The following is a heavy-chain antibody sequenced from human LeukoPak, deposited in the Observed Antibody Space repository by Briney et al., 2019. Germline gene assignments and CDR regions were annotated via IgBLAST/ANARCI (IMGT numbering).Heavy chain of an antibody. D-gene: IGHD6-13*01. CDR3: ARLGIAAAAYFDY. CDR1: GGSISTYY. CDR2: IYYSGTT. J-gene: IGHJ4*02. V-gene: IGHV4-59*08. Sequence: SETLSLTCTVSGGSISTYYWSWIRQPPGKGLEWIGYIYYSGTTNYNPSLKSRVTISVDTSKNQFSLKLNSVTAADTAVYYCARLGIAAAAYFDYWGQGNLVTVSS.